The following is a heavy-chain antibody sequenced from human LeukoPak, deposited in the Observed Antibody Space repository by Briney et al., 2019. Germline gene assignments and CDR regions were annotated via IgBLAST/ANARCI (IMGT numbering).Heavy chain of an antibody. CDR2: INHSGST. J-gene: IGHJ6*03. V-gene: IGHV4-34*01. D-gene: IGHD2-15*01. CDR3: ARLGYCSGGSCYYYYYMDV. Sequence: PSETLSLTCAVYGGSFSGYYWSWIRQPPGKGLEWIGEINHSGSTNYNPSLKSRVTISVDTSKNQFSLKLSSVTAADTAVYYCARLGYCSGGSCYYYYYMDVWGKGTTVTVS. CDR1: GGSFSGYY.